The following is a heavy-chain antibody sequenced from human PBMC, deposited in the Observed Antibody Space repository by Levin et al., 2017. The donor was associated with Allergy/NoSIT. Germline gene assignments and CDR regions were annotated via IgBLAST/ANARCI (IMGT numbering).Heavy chain of an antibody. D-gene: IGHD3-3*01. V-gene: IGHV4-59*01. J-gene: IGHJ3*02. CDR2: IYYSGST. CDR3: ARARITIFGVVNDAFDI. CDR1: GGSISSYY. Sequence: SQTLSLTCTVSGGSISSYYWSWIRQPPGKGLEWIGYIYYSGSTNYNPSLKSRVTISVDTSKNQFSLKLSSVTAADTAVYYCARARITIFGVVNDAFDIWGQGTMVTVSS.